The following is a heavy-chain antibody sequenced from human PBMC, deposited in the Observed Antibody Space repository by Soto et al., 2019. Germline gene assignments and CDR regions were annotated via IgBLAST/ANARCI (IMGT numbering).Heavy chain of an antibody. CDR3: ARDEGRYDFWVHYYYMDV. Sequence: ASVKVSCKASGYTFTSYGISWVRQAPGQGLEWMGWISAYNGNTNYAQKLQGRVTMTTDTSTSTAYMELRSLRSDDTAVYYCARDEGRYDFWVHYYYMDVWGKGTTVTVSS. V-gene: IGHV1-18*01. CDR1: GYTFTSYG. CDR2: ISAYNGNT. D-gene: IGHD3-3*01. J-gene: IGHJ6*03.